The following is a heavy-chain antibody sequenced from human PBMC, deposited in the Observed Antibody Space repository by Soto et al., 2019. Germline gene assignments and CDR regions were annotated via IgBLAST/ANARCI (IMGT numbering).Heavy chain of an antibody. CDR1: GYAFTSYA. CDR2: INAGNGNT. V-gene: IGHV1-3*01. Sequence: GASVKVSCKASGYAFTSYAMHWVRQAPGQRLEWMGWINAGNGNTKYSQKFQGRVTVTRDTSASTAYMELSSLTSEDTAVYYCARAGDDCSTTTCYVIDYWGQGTLVTVS. D-gene: IGHD2-2*01. CDR3: ARAGDDCSTTTCYVIDY. J-gene: IGHJ4*02.